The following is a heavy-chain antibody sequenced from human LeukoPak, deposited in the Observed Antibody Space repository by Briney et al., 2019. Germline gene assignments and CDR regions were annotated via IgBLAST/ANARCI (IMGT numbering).Heavy chain of an antibody. CDR3: VRDRYYYDSSGYYYFDY. V-gene: IGHV4-4*07. CDR1: GGSISSYY. D-gene: IGHD3-22*01. Sequence: SETLSFTCTVSGGSISSYYWSWIRQPAGKGLEWIGSIYSSGSTNYNPSHKSRVTMSVDTSKKQFSLKLNSVTAADTAVYYCVRDRYYYDSSGYYYFDYWGQGTLVTVSS. J-gene: IGHJ4*02. CDR2: IYSSGST.